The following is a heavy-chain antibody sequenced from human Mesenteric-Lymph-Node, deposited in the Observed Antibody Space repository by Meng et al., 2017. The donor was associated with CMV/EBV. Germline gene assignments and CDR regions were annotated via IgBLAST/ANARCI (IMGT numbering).Heavy chain of an antibody. V-gene: IGHV3-74*01. CDR1: GFTFSSYW. CDR3: AKGLGITGTSTAFDI. J-gene: IGHJ3*02. Sequence: GGSLRLSCAASGFTFSSYWMHWVRQAPGKGLVWVSRINSDGSSTSYADSVKGRFTISRDNAKNSLYLQMNSLRAEDTALYYCAKGLGITGTSTAFDIWGQGTMVTVSS. CDR2: INSDGSST. D-gene: IGHD1-7*01.